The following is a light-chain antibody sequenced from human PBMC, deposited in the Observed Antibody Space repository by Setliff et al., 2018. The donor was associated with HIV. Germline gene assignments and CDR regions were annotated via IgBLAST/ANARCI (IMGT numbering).Light chain of an antibody. CDR3: CSYAGSYIHGV. Sequence: QSVLTQPRSVSGSPGQSVTISCTGTSSDVGGYNYVSWYQQHPGKAPKLMIYDVSKRPSGVPDRFSGSKSGNTASLTISGLQAEDEADYYCCSYAGSYIHGVFGGGTKVT. CDR1: SSDVGGYNY. CDR2: DVS. V-gene: IGLV2-11*01. J-gene: IGLJ2*01.